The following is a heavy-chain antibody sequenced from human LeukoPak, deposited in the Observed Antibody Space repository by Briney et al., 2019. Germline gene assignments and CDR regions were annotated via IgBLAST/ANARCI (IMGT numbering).Heavy chain of an antibody. V-gene: IGHV3-48*03. D-gene: IGHD6-13*01. Sequence: GGSLRLSCAASGFTFSSYEMNWVRQAPGKGLEWVSYISSSGSTIYYADSVKGRFTISREDAKNSLYLQMSSLRAGDTAVYYCVREGRSSRWDDWYFDLWGRGTLVTVSS. CDR3: VREGRSSRWDDWYFDL. J-gene: IGHJ2*01. CDR1: GFTFSSYE. CDR2: ISSSGSTI.